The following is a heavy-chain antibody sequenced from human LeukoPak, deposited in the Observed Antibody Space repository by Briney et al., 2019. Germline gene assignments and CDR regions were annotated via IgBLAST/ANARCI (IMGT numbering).Heavy chain of an antibody. J-gene: IGHJ6*03. D-gene: IGHD1-26*01. V-gene: IGHV3-9*01. Sequence: GRTLSLSCAASGVTFDDYAMHWVRKPPGKGLERVSGISWNSGSIGYADSVKGRFTISRDNAKNSLYLQMNSLRAEDTALYYCAKGGYYPDYYYDMDVWGKGTTVTVSS. CDR2: ISWNSGSI. CDR1: GVTFDDYA. CDR3: AKGGYYPDYYYDMDV.